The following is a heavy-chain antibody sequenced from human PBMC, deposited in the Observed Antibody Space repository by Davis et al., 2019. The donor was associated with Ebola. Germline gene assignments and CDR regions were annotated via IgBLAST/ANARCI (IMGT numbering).Heavy chain of an antibody. J-gene: IGHJ4*02. D-gene: IGHD4-23*01. V-gene: IGHV4-39*07. Sequence: MPSETLSLTCTVSGGSISSSRYIWGWIRQPPGKGLESIGNIYSSGNAYYNPSLKSRVTISADTSKNQLSLKLSSVTAADTAVYYCARWGYGGNSAYFDYWGQGTLVIVSS. CDR1: GGSISSSRYI. CDR2: IYSSGNA. CDR3: ARWGYGGNSAYFDY.